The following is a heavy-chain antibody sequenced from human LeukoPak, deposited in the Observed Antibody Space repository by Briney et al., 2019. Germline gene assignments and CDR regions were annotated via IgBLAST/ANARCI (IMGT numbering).Heavy chain of an antibody. CDR3: ARGDYYDVYDAFDI. J-gene: IGHJ3*02. Sequence: GGSLRLSCAASGFTFSSYGMHWVRQAPGKGLEWVAVIWYDGSNKYYADSVKGRFTISRDNSKSTLYLQMNSLRAEDTAVYYCARGDYYDVYDAFDIWGQGTMVTVSS. V-gene: IGHV3-33*01. D-gene: IGHD3-3*01. CDR2: IWYDGSNK. CDR1: GFTFSSYG.